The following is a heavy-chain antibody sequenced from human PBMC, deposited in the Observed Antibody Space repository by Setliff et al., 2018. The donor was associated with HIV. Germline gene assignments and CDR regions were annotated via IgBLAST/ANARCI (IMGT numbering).Heavy chain of an antibody. D-gene: IGHD4-17*01. CDR1: GGSISFYY. Sequence: SETLSLTCSISGGSISFYYWNWLRQTPGKGLEWIAYTFDNGNTHYNPSLESRVTLSLDTSRNLFSLRLASVTVADTAVYYCARGRLPTGMDVWGKGTTVTVSS. V-gene: IGHV4-59*12. CDR3: ARGRLPTGMDV. CDR2: TFDNGNT. J-gene: IGHJ6*04.